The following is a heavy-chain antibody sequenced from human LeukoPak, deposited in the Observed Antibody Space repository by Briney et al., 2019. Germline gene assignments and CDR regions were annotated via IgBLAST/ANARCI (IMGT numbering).Heavy chain of an antibody. V-gene: IGHV1-2*02. CDR2: INPNSGGT. CDR3: GRDHREMATDY. D-gene: IGHD5-24*01. J-gene: IGHJ4*02. Sequence: ASVTLSCKASGYTFTGYYMHWVRQAPRQGLGWMGWINPNSGGTNYAQKFQGRVTMTRDTSISTAYMELSRLRADDTAVYLCGRDHREMATDYCGEGSLVTVSS. CDR1: GYTFTGYY.